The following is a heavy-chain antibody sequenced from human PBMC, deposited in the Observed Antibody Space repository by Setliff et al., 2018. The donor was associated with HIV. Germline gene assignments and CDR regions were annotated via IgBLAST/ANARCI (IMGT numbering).Heavy chain of an antibody. CDR2: IYHSGST. J-gene: IGHJ5*02. V-gene: IGHV4-59*01. Sequence: KSSETLSLTCTVSAGSISSYYWSWIRQPPGKGLGWIGYIYHSGSTNYNPSLKGRVTISVDTSKDQFSLNLRSVTAADTAVYYCARALSAAGLAWFDPWGQGTLVTVSS. D-gene: IGHD6-13*01. CDR3: ARALSAAGLAWFDP. CDR1: AGSISSYY.